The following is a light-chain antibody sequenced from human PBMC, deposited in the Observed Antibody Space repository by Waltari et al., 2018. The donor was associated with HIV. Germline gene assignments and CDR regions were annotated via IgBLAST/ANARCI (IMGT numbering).Light chain of an antibody. J-gene: IGKJ4*01. V-gene: IGKV4-1*01. CDR1: QSVLYSSNNKNY. Sequence: ATINCKSSQSVLYSSNNKNYLAWYQQRPGQAPKLLIYWASTRESGVPDRFSGSGSGTDFTLTISSLQAEDAAVYYCQQYDSTPLTFGGGTKVEI. CDR3: QQYDSTPLT. CDR2: WAS.